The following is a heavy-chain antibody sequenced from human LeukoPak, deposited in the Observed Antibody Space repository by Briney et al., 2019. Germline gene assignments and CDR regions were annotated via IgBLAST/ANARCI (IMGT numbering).Heavy chain of an antibody. J-gene: IGHJ6*02. D-gene: IGHD6-13*01. V-gene: IGHV4-61*08. Sequence: PSQTLSLTCTVSGGSISSGGYYWSWIRQPPGKGLEWIGYIYYSGSTNNNPSLKSRVTISVDTSKNQFSLKLSSVTAADTAVYYCAREAASSRWYYYYGMDVWGQGTTVTVSS. CDR2: IYYSGST. CDR1: GGSISSGGYY. CDR3: AREAASSRWYYYYGMDV.